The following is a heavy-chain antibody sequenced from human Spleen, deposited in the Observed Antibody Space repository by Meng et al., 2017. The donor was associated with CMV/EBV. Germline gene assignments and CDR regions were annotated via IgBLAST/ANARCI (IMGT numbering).Heavy chain of an antibody. CDR1: GFTFSSYA. Sequence: GGSLRLSCAASGFTFSSYAMHWVRQAPGKGLEWVAVISYDGSNKYYADSVKGRFTISRDNSKNTLYLQMNSLRAEDTAVYYCARDYDFWSGKGGSYYGMDVWGQGTTVTVSS. CDR3: ARDYDFWSGKGGSYYGMDV. CDR2: ISYDGSNK. D-gene: IGHD3-3*01. V-gene: IGHV3-30-3*01. J-gene: IGHJ6*02.